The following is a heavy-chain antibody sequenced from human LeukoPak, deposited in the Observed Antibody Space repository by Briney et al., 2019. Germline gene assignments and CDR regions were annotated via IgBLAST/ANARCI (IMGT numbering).Heavy chain of an antibody. D-gene: IGHD5-12*01. CDR2: ISSSSSTI. CDR1: GFTFSSYS. J-gene: IGHJ4*02. Sequence: GGFLRLSCAASGFTFSSYSMNWVRQAPGKGLEWVSYISSSSSTIYYADSVKGRFTISRDNAKNSLYLQMNSLRAEDTAVCYCARDGYDGRLDYWGQGTLVTVSS. V-gene: IGHV3-48*01. CDR3: ARDGYDGRLDY.